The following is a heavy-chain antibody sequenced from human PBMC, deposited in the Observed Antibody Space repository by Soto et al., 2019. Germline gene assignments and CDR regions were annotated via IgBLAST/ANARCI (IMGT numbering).Heavy chain of an antibody. CDR3: AREDCSGGSRYNWFDP. V-gene: IGHV4-31*03. CDR1: GGSISSGGYY. D-gene: IGHD2-15*01. J-gene: IGHJ5*02. CDR2: IYYSGST. Sequence: SETLSLTCTVSGGSISSGGYYWSWIRQHPGKGLEWIGYIYYSGSTYYNPSLKSRVTISVDTSKNQFSLKLSSVTAADTAVYYCAREDCSGGSRYNWFDPWGQGTLVTVSS.